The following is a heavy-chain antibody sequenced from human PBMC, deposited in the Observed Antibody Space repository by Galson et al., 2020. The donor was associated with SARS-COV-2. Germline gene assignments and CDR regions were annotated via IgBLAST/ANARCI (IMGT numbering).Heavy chain of an antibody. J-gene: IGHJ4*02. CDR2: IIPIFGTA. Sequence: SVKVSCKASGGTFSSYAISWVRQAPGQGLEWMRGIIPIFGTANYAQKFQGRVTITADESTSTAYMELSSLRSEDTAVYYCARNYYDSSGYYHYFDYWGQGTLVTVSS. CDR3: ARNYYDSSGYYHYFDY. V-gene: IGHV1-69*13. CDR1: GGTFSSYA. D-gene: IGHD3-22*01.